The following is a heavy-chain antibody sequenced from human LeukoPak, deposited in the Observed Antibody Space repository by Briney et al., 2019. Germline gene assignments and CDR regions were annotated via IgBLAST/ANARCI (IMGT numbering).Heavy chain of an antibody. J-gene: IGHJ4*02. CDR1: DGSISSGSYY. V-gene: IGHV4-61*02. Sequence: SETLSLTCTVSDGSISSGSYYWSWIRQPAGKGLEWIGRIYTSGSTNYNPSLKSRVTMSVDTSKNQFSLKLSSVTAADTAVYYCARGLFAAAGDPYFDYWGQGTLVTVSS. D-gene: IGHD6-13*01. CDR3: ARGLFAAAGDPYFDY. CDR2: IYTSGST.